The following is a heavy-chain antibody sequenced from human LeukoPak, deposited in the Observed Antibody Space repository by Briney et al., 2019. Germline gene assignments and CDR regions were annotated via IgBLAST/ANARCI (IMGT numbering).Heavy chain of an antibody. CDR2: ISGYNGNT. D-gene: IGHD2-2*01. CDR1: GYTFTSFA. CDR3: ARVRLYQNWFDP. J-gene: IGHJ5*02. Sequence: GASVKVSCKASGYTFTSFAIGWVRQAPGQGLEWMGWISGYNGNTNYAQKLQGRVTITTDTSTSTAYMELRSLRSDDTAVYYCARVRLYQNWFDPWGQGTLVIVSS. V-gene: IGHV1-18*01.